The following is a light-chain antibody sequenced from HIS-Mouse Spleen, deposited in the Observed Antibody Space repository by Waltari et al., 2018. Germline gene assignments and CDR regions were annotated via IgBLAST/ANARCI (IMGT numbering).Light chain of an antibody. CDR3: CSYAGSYTLV. V-gene: IGLV2-11*01. J-gene: IGLJ2*01. Sequence: QSALTQPRSVSGSPGQSVTISCTGTSSDVGGYNYVSWYQQHPGKAPKLMIYDVSKRPSGVPDRFSGSKAGHTASLTISGPQAEDEADYYCCSYAGSYTLVFGGGTKLTVL. CDR2: DVS. CDR1: SSDVGGYNY.